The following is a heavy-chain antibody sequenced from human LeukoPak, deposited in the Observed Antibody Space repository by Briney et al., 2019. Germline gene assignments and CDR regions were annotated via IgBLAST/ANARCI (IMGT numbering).Heavy chain of an antibody. J-gene: IGHJ3*02. CDR3: ARDRGTYYYDTTSHYDAFDI. Sequence: PGGSLRLSCAASGFTFSDYYMSWIRQAPGKGLEWVANIKQDGSERYYVDSVKGRFTISRDNAKDSLYLQMNSLRAEDTAVYYCARDRGTYYYDTTSHYDAFDIWGQGTMVTVSS. CDR1: GFTFSDYY. D-gene: IGHD3-22*01. CDR2: IKQDGSER. V-gene: IGHV3-7*01.